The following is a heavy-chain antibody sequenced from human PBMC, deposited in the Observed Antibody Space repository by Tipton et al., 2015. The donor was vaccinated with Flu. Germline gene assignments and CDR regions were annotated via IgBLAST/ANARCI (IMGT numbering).Heavy chain of an antibody. CDR1: GYTFTSYG. J-gene: IGHJ6*02. CDR3: ASALSFCSGTSCYPFYYYGMDV. D-gene: IGHD2-2*01. CDR2: ISAYNGNT. V-gene: IGHV1-18*01. Sequence: QLVQSGAGVKKPGASVKVSCKASGYTFTSYGISWVRQAPGQGLEWMGWISAYNGNTNYAQKLQGRVTMTTDTSTSTAYMELRSLRSADTAVYYCASALSFCSGTSCYPFYYYGMDVWGQGTTVPVSS.